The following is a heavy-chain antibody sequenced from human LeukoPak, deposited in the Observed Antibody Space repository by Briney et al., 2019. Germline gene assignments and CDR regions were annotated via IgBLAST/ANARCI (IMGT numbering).Heavy chain of an antibody. Sequence: SETLSLTCAVSGASVNTYHWSWIRQPPGKGLEWIGHIFYSGTTDYNPSLKSRVTISIDTSKNQVSLKLNSVTAADTAVYYCTRDHWLAWAYWGQGTPVTVSS. CDR1: GASVNTYH. V-gene: IGHV4-59*08. CDR3: TRDHWLAWAY. D-gene: IGHD6-19*01. J-gene: IGHJ4*02. CDR2: IFYSGTT.